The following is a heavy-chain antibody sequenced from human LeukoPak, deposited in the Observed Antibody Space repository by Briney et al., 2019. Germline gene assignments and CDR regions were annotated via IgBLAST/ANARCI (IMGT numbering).Heavy chain of an antibody. Sequence: GRSLRLSCAASGFTFSSYAMHWVRQAPGKGLEWVAVISYDGSNKYYADSVKGRFTISRDNSKNTLYLQMNSLRAEDTAVYYCARARRPPGARLDYWGQGTLVTVSS. CDR3: ARARRPPGARLDY. CDR2: ISYDGSNK. CDR1: GFTFSSYA. J-gene: IGHJ4*02. D-gene: IGHD7-27*01. V-gene: IGHV3-30*04.